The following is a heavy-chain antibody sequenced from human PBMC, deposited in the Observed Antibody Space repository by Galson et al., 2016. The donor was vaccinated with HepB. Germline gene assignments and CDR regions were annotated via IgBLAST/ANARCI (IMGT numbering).Heavy chain of an antibody. J-gene: IGHJ2*01. CDR2: IYNSGRT. D-gene: IGHD6-19*01. V-gene: IGHV4-4*07. Sequence: TLSLTCTVSGGPISGYHWSWIRQPAGKGLEWIGLIYNSGRTNYNPSLKSRVTMSVDTSKNQLSLNLGSVTAADTAVYYCAGQWLVPFDLWGRGTLVTVSS. CDR3: AGQWLVPFDL. CDR1: GGPISGYH.